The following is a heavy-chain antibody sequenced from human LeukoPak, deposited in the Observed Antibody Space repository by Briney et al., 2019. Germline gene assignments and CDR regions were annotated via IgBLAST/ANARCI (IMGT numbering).Heavy chain of an antibody. V-gene: IGHV4-39*01. CDR3: ARHAYGSGSQITPYLFDY. J-gene: IGHJ4*02. D-gene: IGHD3-10*01. CDR1: GGSISSSSYY. CDR2: IYYSGST. Sequence: SETLSLTCTVSGGSISSSSYYWGWIRQPPGKGLEWIGSIYYSGSTYYNPSLKSRVTISVDTSKNQFSLKLTSVTAADTAVYYCARHAYGSGSQITPYLFDYWGQGTLVTVSS.